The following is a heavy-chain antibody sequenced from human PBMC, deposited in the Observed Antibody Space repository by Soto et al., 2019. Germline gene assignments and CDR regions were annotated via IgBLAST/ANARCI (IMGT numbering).Heavy chain of an antibody. D-gene: IGHD3-10*01. J-gene: IGHJ6*02. V-gene: IGHV3-33*01. Sequence: QVQLVESGGGVVQPGRSLRLSCAASGFTFSSYGMHWVRQAPGKGLEWVAVIWYDGSNKYYADSVKGRFTISRDNSKNPLYLQMNSLRAEDTAVYYCARDRSITMVRGVRDYGMDVWGQGTTVTVSS. CDR3: ARDRSITMVRGVRDYGMDV. CDR1: GFTFSSYG. CDR2: IWYDGSNK.